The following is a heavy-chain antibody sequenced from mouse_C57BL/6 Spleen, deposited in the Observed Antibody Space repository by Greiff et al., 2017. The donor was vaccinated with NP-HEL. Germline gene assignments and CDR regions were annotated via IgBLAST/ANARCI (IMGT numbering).Heavy chain of an antibody. CDR1: GYTFTTYP. Sequence: QVQLQQSGAELVKPGASVKMSCKASGYTFTTYPIEWMKQNHGKSLEWIGNFHPYNDDTKYNEKFKGKATLTVEKSSSTVYLELSRLTSDDSAVYYCARAYESNYGGVAWFAYWGQGTLVTVSA. J-gene: IGHJ3*01. D-gene: IGHD2-5*01. CDR2: FHPYNDDT. V-gene: IGHV1-47*01. CDR3: ARAYESNYGGVAWFAY.